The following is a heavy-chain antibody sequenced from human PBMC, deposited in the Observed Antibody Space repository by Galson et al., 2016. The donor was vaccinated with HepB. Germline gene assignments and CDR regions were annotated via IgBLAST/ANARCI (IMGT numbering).Heavy chain of an antibody. J-gene: IGHJ4*02. CDR1: GDSVSSNSAA. CDR2: TYYKSKWHD. D-gene: IGHD3-10*01. CDR3: ARDSFDSHGSGSPLFDY. Sequence: CAISGDSVSSNSAAWNWIRQPPSRGLEWLGRTYYKSKWHDDYAVSVESRIIINPDTSKNQFSLHLNSVTPEDTAVYYCARDSFDSHGSGSPLFDYWGQGTLVTVSS. V-gene: IGHV6-1*01.